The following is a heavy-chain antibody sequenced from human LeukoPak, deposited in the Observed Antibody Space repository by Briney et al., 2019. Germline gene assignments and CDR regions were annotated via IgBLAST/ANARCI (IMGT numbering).Heavy chain of an antibody. CDR2: ISAYNGNT. D-gene: IGHD6-19*01. Sequence: ASVKVSCKASGYTFTSYGISWVRQAPGQGLEWMGWISAYNGNTNYAQKLQGRVTMTTDTSTSTAYMELRSLRSDDTAVYYCARDLIIAVAGTIGYWGQGTLVTVSS. V-gene: IGHV1-18*01. CDR3: ARDLIIAVAGTIGY. CDR1: GYTFTSYG. J-gene: IGHJ4*02.